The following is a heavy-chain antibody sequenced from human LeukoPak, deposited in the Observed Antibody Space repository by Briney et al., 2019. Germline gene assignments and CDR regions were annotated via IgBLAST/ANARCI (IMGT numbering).Heavy chain of an antibody. CDR3: AFNLD. CDR1: GFTFSSFG. J-gene: IGHJ4*02. D-gene: IGHD1-1*01. V-gene: IGHV3-33*01. CDR2: IWYDGGDK. Sequence: GGSLRLSCAASGFTFSSFGMHWVRQAPGKGLEWVAIIWYDGGDKYYADSVKGRFTISRDNSKNTLYLQMNSLRAEDTAVYYCAFNLDWGQGTLVTVSS.